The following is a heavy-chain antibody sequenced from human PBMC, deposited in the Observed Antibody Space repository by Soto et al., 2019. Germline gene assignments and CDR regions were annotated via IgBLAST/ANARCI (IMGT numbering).Heavy chain of an antibody. Sequence: SETLSLTCTVSGGSISSYYWSWIRQSPGKGLEWIGYVYYSGSTNYNPSLKSRVTISVDTSKNEFSVKLSSVTAAETAVYYCARDGDGRMTTNPYYYNGMDVWGQGTTVTVSS. CDR3: ARDGDGRMTTNPYYYNGMDV. D-gene: IGHD3-10*01. V-gene: IGHV4-59*01. CDR1: GGSISSYY. J-gene: IGHJ6*02. CDR2: VYYSGST.